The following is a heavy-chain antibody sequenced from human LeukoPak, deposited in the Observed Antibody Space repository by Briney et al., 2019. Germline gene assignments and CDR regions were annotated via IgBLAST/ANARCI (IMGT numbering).Heavy chain of an antibody. J-gene: IGHJ4*02. Sequence: GGSLRLSCAASGFNISSSAMNWVRQAPGKGLEWVSSINNVASHIYCAGSVRGRFTISRDNAKNSVYLQMSSLRAEDTAVYYCTRDATYYLRYGYFDYWGQGTLVTVSS. CDR2: INNVASHI. CDR1: GFNISSSA. D-gene: IGHD2/OR15-2a*01. CDR3: TRDATYYLRYGYFDY. V-gene: IGHV3-21*01.